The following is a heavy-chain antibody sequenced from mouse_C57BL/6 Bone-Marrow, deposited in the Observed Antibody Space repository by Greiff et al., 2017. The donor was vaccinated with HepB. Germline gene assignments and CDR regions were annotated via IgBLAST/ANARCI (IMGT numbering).Heavy chain of an antibody. CDR3: ASWQYGSSLYYFDY. CDR2: ITPGSGGT. CDR1: GYAFTNYL. Sequence: VQGVESGAELVRPGTSVKVSCKASGYAFTNYLIDWVKQRPGQGLEWIGVITPGSGGTYYNEKFKGKATLTADKSSSTAYMQLSSLTSEDSAVYFCASWQYGSSLYYFDYWGQGTTLTVSS. D-gene: IGHD1-1*01. J-gene: IGHJ2*01. V-gene: IGHV1-54*01.